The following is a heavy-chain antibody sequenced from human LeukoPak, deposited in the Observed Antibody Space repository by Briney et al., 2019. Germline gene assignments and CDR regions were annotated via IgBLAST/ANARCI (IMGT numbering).Heavy chain of an antibody. D-gene: IGHD5-18*01. V-gene: IGHV3-21*04. Sequence: GALRLSCAASGFTFSSYSMNWVRQAPGKGLEWVSSISSSSSYIYYADSVKGRFTISRDNAKNSLYLQMNSLRAEDTAVYYCAKEAGAMGYFDYWGQGTLVTVSS. J-gene: IGHJ4*02. CDR3: AKEAGAMGYFDY. CDR1: GFTFSSYS. CDR2: ISSSSSYI.